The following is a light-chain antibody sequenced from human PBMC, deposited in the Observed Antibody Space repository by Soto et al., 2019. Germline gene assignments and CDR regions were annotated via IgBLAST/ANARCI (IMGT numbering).Light chain of an antibody. Sequence: QAVVTQSPSVSGAPGQRVTISCTGSTSNIGAGYAVHWYQQLPGTAPKLLIYANNRPSGVPDRFSGSKSGTSASLAISGLQPEDEAHYYCQSYDNALRAWVFGGGTKLTVL. J-gene: IGLJ3*02. CDR2: AN. CDR1: TSNIGAGYA. CDR3: QSYDNALRAWV. V-gene: IGLV1-40*01.